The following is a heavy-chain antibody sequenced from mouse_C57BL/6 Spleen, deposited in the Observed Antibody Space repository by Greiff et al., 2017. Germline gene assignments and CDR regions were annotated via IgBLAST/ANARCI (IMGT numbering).Heavy chain of an antibody. CDR2: IDPSDSYT. Sequence: QVQLQQPGAELVMPGASVKLSCKASGYTFTSYWMHWVKQRPGQGLEWIGEIDPSDSYTNYNQKFKGKSTLTVDKSSSTAYMQLSSLTSEDSAVYYCAILITPRGWYFDVWGTGTTVTVSS. V-gene: IGHV1-69*01. D-gene: IGHD2-4*01. CDR1: GYTFTSYW. CDR3: AILITPRGWYFDV. J-gene: IGHJ1*03.